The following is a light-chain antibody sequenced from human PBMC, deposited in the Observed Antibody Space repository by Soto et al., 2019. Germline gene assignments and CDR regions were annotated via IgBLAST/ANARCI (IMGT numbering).Light chain of an antibody. J-gene: IGKJ1*01. CDR2: DAS. Sequence: EIVLTQSPATLSLSPGERATFSCRASQSVSSYLAWYQQKPGQAPRLLIYDASNRATGIPARFSGSGSGTDFTLTISSLEPEDFAVYYCQQRSNWTFGQGTKVDI. CDR3: QQRSNWT. V-gene: IGKV3-11*01. CDR1: QSVSSY.